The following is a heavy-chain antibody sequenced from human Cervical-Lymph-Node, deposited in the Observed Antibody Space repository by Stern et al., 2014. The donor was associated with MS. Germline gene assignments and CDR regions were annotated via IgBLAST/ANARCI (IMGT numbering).Heavy chain of an antibody. V-gene: IGHV4-59*01. CDR3: ARHSVGVKDFDS. J-gene: IGHJ4*02. CDR2: VYYNGTT. CDR1: GGSIRTFS. D-gene: IGHD4-23*01. Sequence: QVQLQESGPGLVKPSETLSLTCTVSGGSIRTFSWSWIRQPPGRGLEWIGCVYYNGTTTHNPSLKCRVTMSVDTSKSQLSLRLHSVTAADTAVYYCARHSVGVKDFDSWGQGTLVTVSS.